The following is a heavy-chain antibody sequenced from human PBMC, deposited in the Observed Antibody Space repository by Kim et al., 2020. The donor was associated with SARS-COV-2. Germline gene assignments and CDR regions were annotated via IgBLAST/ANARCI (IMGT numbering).Heavy chain of an antibody. Sequence: SETLSLTCDVSGGSISTNDWWCWVRQPPGRRQWGRDLIGEVRPNCNTNYNPSLKSPVTILISKSKHQFAPDLNAVSAADTSLYYCARKKGSLGSSWYAMDLWGQGTTVTVSS. CDR2: VRPNCNT. CDR3: ARKKGSLGSSWYAMDL. D-gene: IGHD6-13*01. V-gene: IGHV4-4*02. J-gene: IGHJ6*02. CDR1: GGSISTNDW.